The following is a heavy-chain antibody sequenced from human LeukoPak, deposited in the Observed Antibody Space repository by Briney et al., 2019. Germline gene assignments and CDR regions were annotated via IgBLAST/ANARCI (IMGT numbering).Heavy chain of an antibody. J-gene: IGHJ4*02. V-gene: IGHV3-73*01. CDR1: GFTFSGSA. CDR2: IDKKDKGYATPT. D-gene: IGHD2-2*01. CDR3: ARGNSGHCSGATCYALDY. Sequence: GGSLKLSCAASGFTFSGSAIHWVRQSSGKGLEWVVQIDKKDKGYATPTAYSASVKGRFTIARDDSINTAYLQMTSLRAEDTAVYYCARGNSGHCSGATCYALDYWGQGTLVTVSS.